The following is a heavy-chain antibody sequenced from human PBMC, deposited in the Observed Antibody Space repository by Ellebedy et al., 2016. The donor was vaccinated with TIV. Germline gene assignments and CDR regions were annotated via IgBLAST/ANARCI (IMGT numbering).Heavy chain of an antibody. D-gene: IGHD1-26*01. Sequence: GGSLRISXAASGFTFSNAWMSWVRQAPGKGLEWVGRIKSKSDGGTTDYAAPVKGRFTISRDDSKNTLYLQMNSLKIEDTAVYYCTTWGGTTLFDHWGQGTLVTVSS. CDR3: TTWGGTTLFDH. CDR1: GFTFSNAW. J-gene: IGHJ4*02. CDR2: IKSKSDGGTT. V-gene: IGHV3-15*01.